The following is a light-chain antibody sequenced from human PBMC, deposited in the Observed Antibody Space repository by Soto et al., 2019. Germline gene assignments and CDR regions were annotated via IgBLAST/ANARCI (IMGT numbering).Light chain of an antibody. J-gene: IGKJ4*01. CDR3: QHYNNLWG. CDR1: QSVRSN. CDR2: GAS. V-gene: IGKV3-15*01. Sequence: EIVMTQSPATLSVSPGERVTLSCRASQSVRSNLAWYQQKPDQVPRALIYGASTRAIGIPDRFSGSGSGTEFTLTISSLQSEDFAVYYCQHYNNLWGFGGGTKVEIK.